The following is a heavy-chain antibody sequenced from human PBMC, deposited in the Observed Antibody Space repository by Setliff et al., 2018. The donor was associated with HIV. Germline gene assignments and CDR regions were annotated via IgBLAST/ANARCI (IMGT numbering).Heavy chain of an antibody. CDR2: IYTSGNT. J-gene: IGHJ3*02. CDR3: ARSPHGYFDWSHDAFDI. D-gene: IGHD3-9*01. V-gene: IGHV4-61*09. Sequence: PSETLSLTCNVSGGSISSGNYYWSWIRLPAGKGLEWVGHIYTSGNTNYNPSLKSRVTILVDTSKNQFSLKLSSVTAADTAVYYCARSPHGYFDWSHDAFDIWGQGTMVTVSS. CDR1: GGSISSGNYY.